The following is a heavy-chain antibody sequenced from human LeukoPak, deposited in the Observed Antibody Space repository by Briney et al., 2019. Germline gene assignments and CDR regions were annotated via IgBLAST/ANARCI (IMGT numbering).Heavy chain of an antibody. CDR3: ASWGAGGNS. CDR1: GFTLSSYW. V-gene: IGHV3-7*01. CDR2: INPDGSGK. D-gene: IGHD3-16*01. J-gene: IGHJ4*02. Sequence: GGSLRLSCEASGFTLSSYWMNWVRQVPGKGLDWVANINPDGSGKRYVDSVKGRFTIARDNADNSLSLQMNSLRAEDTAVYYWASWGAGGNSWGQGTLVTVSS.